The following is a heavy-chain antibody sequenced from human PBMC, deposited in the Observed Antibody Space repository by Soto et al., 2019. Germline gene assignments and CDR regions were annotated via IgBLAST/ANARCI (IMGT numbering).Heavy chain of an antibody. V-gene: IGHV1-2*04. J-gene: IGHJ6*02. Sequence: ASVKVSCKASGYSFTDYHIHWVREAPGQGLEWLGRINPKSGGTSTAQKFQGWVTMTRDRSISTVYMELTRLRSDDTAVYFCARGHSTDCSNGVCSFFYNHEMDVWGQGTTVTVSS. CDR3: ARGHSTDCSNGVCSFFYNHEMDV. CDR1: GYSFTDYH. D-gene: IGHD2-8*01. CDR2: INPKSGGT.